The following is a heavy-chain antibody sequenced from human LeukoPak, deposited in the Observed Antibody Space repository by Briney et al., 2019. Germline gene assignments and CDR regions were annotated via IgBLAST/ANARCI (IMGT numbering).Heavy chain of an antibody. D-gene: IGHD3-16*01. CDR1: GGSISGTYY. Sequence: SETLSLTCTVSGGSISGTYYWRWIRQPPGKGLEWIGYICYTGTTDSNPSLKSRVTISLDTSKNQFSLNLSSVTAADTAVYYCARRWVYDKRAFDAWGQGTMVTVSS. CDR3: ARRWVYDKRAFDA. V-gene: IGHV4-59*08. CDR2: ICYTGTT. J-gene: IGHJ3*01.